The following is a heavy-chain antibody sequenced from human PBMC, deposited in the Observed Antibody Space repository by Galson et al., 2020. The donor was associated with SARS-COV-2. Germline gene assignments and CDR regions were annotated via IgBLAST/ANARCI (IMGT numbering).Heavy chain of an antibody. Sequence: ESGPTLVNPTQTLTLTCTFSGFSLSTSGMCVNWIRQPPGKALEWLARIDWDDDEYYSTSLKTRLTISKDTSKNQVVLTMTNMDPVDTATYYCARIDSSGCRGNYWGQGTLVTVSS. J-gene: IGHJ4*02. CDR2: IDWDDDE. CDR3: ARIDSSGCRGNY. CDR1: GFSLSTSGMC. V-gene: IGHV2-70*11. D-gene: IGHD6-19*01.